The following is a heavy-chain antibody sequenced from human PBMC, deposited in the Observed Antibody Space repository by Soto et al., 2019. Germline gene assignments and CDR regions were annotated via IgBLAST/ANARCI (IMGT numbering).Heavy chain of an antibody. Sequence: GSLRLSCAASGFTFSSYALSWVRQAPGKGLEWVSIISDSGGSTFYADSVKGRCTISRDNSKNTLYLQMNNLRAEDTAVYYCAKHFDSGCPDYWGQGTLVTVSS. V-gene: IGHV3-23*01. J-gene: IGHJ4*02. CDR3: AKHFDSGCPDY. D-gene: IGHD6-19*01. CDR2: ISDSGGST. CDR1: GFTFSSYA.